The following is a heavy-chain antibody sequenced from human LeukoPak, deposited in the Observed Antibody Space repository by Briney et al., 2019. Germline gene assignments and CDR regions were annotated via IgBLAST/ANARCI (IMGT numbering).Heavy chain of an antibody. CDR3: ARDHLRVATITDTDY. CDR1: GYTFTGYY. D-gene: IGHD5-24*01. V-gene: IGHV1-2*02. Sequence: ASVKVSCKPSGYTFTGYYMHWVRQAPGQGLEWMGWINPNSGGTNYAQKFQGRVTMTRDTSISTAYMELSRLRSDDTAVYYCARDHLRVATITDTDYWGQGTLVTVSS. CDR2: INPNSGGT. J-gene: IGHJ4*02.